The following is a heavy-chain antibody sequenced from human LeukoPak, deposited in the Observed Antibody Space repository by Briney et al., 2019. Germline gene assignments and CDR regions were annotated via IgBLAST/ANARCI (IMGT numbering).Heavy chain of an antibody. Sequence: SETLSLTCTVSTGSITNYYWSWIRQPAGKGLEWIGYISGRGNTNYNPPLKSRVTMSVDTSKNQFSLKLTSVTAADTALYYCAREYWGYFDYWGQGTLVTVSS. J-gene: IGHJ4*02. CDR1: TGSITNYY. V-gene: IGHV4-4*07. CDR3: AREYWGYFDY. CDR2: ISGRGNT. D-gene: IGHD3-16*01.